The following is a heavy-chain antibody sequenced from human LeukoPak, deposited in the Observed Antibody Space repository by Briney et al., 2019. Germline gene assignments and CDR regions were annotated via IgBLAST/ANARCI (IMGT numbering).Heavy chain of an antibody. J-gene: IGHJ4*02. Sequence: GGTLRLSCAASGFTFSSFAMSWVRQAQGKGLEWVSVFSGSGGRKYYADSVKGGFSISSDNYKNKLYLQMNSLGAEDTAAYYCARSDLNRFDYWGQGTLVTVSS. CDR2: FSGSGGRK. D-gene: IGHD1-14*01. CDR1: GFTFSSFA. CDR3: ARSDLNRFDY. V-gene: IGHV3-23*01.